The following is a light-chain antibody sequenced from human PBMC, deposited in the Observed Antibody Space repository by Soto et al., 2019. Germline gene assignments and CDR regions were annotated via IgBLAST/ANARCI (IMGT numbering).Light chain of an antibody. CDR1: QSVSSSY. CDR3: QQYGSSPTWT. Sequence: EIVLTQSPGTLSLSPGERATLSCRASQSVSSSYLVWYQQKPGQAPRLLIYGASTRAAGIPDRFSGSGSGTDFTLTITRLEPEDSAVYFCQQYGSSPTWTFGQGTKVDIK. J-gene: IGKJ1*01. V-gene: IGKV3-20*01. CDR2: GAS.